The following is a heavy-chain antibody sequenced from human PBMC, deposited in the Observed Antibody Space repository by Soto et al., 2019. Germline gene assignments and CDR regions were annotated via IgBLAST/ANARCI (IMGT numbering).Heavy chain of an antibody. Sequence: GSLRLSCAASGFTFSSYSINWVRQAPGKGLEWIGKVNHNGRNNYNPSLKSRVTISLDMSKNQISLKLTSVTAADTAVYYCARGGSSDWQVAFDFWGQGTMVT. V-gene: IGHV4-34*01. CDR2: VNHNGRN. CDR3: ARGGSSDWQVAFDF. D-gene: IGHD6-19*01. J-gene: IGHJ3*01. CDR1: GFTFSSYS.